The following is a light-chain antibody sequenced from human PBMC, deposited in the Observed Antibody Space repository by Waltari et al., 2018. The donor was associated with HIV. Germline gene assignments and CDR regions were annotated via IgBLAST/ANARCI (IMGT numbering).Light chain of an antibody. CDR2: EGT. V-gene: IGLV2-23*01. J-gene: IGLJ2*01. CDR1: SSDLGSHNL. CDR3: WSYAGSTPYVL. Sequence: QSALTQPASVSGSPGQSITISCTGTSSDLGSHNLVSWYQQHPGKAPYLLIYEGTKRPSGISNRFSGYQSGNTASLTISGLQADDEADYFCWSYAGSTPYVLLGGGTKLTVL.